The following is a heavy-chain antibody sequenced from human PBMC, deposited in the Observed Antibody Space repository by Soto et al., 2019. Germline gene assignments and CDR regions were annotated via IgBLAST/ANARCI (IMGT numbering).Heavy chain of an antibody. V-gene: IGHV4-34*01. Sequence: QVQLQQWGAGLLKPSETLSLTCAVYGGSFSGYYWSWLHQPPGKGPEWIGEINHSGNTKYNPSLESRVTISVDTSKNQFSLKLNSVSAADTAVYYCARTGGMDVWSQGATVTVSS. J-gene: IGHJ6*02. CDR1: GGSFSGYY. CDR3: ARTGGMDV. CDR2: INHSGNT.